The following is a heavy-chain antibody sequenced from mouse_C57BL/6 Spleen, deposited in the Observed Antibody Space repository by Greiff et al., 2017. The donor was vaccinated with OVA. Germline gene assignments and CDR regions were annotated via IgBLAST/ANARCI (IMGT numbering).Heavy chain of an antibody. J-gene: IGHJ1*03. CDR3: ASFMWDGYFDD. CDR2: IDPEDGET. Sequence: EVQVVESGAELVKPGASVKLSCTASGFTIKDYYMHWVKQRTEQGLEWIGRIDPEDGETKYAPKFQGKATITADASSNTAYLQLSRLTSEDTAVYYGASFMWDGYFDDWGTGTTVTVSS. D-gene: IGHD4-1*01. CDR1: GFTIKDYY. V-gene: IGHV14-2*01.